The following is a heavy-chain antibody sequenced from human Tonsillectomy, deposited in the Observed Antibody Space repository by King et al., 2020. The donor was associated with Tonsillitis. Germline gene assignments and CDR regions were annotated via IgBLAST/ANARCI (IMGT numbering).Heavy chain of an antibody. CDR2: ISSSSFSI. Sequence: VQLVESGGGLVQPGGSLRLSCAASGFTFSDYTMNWVRQAPGKGLQWVAYISSSSFSIYYADSVKGRFTISRDNAKNSLYLQMNSLRDEDTAVYYCARDRYLVAPSNWFDPWGQGTLVTVSS. V-gene: IGHV3-48*02. CDR3: ARDRYLVAPSNWFDP. CDR1: GFTFSDYT. J-gene: IGHJ5*02. D-gene: IGHD5-12*01.